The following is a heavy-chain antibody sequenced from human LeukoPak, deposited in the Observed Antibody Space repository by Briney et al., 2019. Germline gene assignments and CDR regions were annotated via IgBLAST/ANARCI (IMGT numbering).Heavy chain of an antibody. Sequence: GGSLRLSCAASGFTFSSSAMSWVRQAPGKGLEWVAAISDTGRLSYCADSVNGRFTISRDNSKNTLFLQVNSLRAEDTAVYYCAKVRTYFYHGLDVWGQGTTVTVSS. J-gene: IGHJ6*02. CDR3: AKVRTYFYHGLDV. CDR2: ISDTGRLS. D-gene: IGHD1-14*01. V-gene: IGHV3-23*01. CDR1: GFTFSSSA.